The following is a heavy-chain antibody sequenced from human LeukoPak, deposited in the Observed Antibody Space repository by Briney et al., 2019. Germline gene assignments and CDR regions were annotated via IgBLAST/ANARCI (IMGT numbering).Heavy chain of an antibody. CDR3: ARVFSSSWYFDY. CDR2: IIPIFGTA. CDR1: GGTFSSYA. D-gene: IGHD6-13*01. J-gene: IGHJ4*02. V-gene: IGHV1-69*05. Sequence: ASVKVSCKASGGTFSSYAISWVRQAPGQGLEWMGGIIPIFGTANYAQKLQGRVTMTTDTSTSTAYMELRSLRSDDTAVYYCARVFSSSWYFDYWGQGTLVTVSS.